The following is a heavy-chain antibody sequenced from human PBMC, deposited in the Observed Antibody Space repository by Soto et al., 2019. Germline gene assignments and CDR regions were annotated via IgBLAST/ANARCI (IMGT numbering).Heavy chain of an antibody. Sequence: SETLSLTCTVSGGSISSSSYYWGWIRQPPGKGLEWIGSIYYSGSTYYNPSLKSRVTISVDTSKNQFSLKLTSVTAADTAVYYCARRRGSTVGAKYYFDYWGQGTLVTVSS. CDR2: IYYSGST. D-gene: IGHD1-26*01. CDR3: ARRRGSTVGAKYYFDY. V-gene: IGHV4-39*01. CDR1: GGSISSSSYY. J-gene: IGHJ4*02.